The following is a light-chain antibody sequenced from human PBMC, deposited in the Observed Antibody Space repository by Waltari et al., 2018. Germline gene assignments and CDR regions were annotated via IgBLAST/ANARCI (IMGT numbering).Light chain of an antibody. CDR2: DAS. CDR3: QQYNSYSWT. Sequence: TQSPSSLSSSVGERVTITCRASQGISNFLAWYQQKPGKAPKLLIYDASSFESGVPSRFSGSGSGTDFTLTISSLQPDDFATYYCQQYNSYSWTFGQGTKVEIK. J-gene: IGKJ1*01. V-gene: IGKV1-5*01. CDR1: QGISNF.